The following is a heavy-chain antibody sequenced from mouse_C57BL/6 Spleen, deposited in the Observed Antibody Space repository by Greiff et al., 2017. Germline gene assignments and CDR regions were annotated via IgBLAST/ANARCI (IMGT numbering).Heavy chain of an antibody. CDR3: AREGEYFDY. V-gene: IGHV1-19*01. CDR1: GYTFTDYY. Sequence: EVQLQQSGPVLVKPGASVKMSCKASGYTFTDYYMNWVKQSHGKSLEWIGVINPYNGGTSYTQKFKGKATLTVDKASSTAYMELNSLKSEDSAVYYCAREGEYFDYWGQGTTLTVSS. CDR2: INPYNGGT. J-gene: IGHJ2*01.